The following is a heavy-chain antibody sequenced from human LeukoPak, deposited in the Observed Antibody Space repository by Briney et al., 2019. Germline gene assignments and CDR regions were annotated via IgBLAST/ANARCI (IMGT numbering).Heavy chain of an antibody. CDR2: ISGSGGST. Sequence: PSETLSLTCAVYGGSFSGYYWSWIRQPPGKGLEWVSAISGSGGSTYYADSVKGRFTISRDNSKNTLYLQMNSLRAEDTAVYYCARGSPAYCGGDCYLVGAYWGQGTLVTVSS. CDR1: GGSFSGYY. CDR3: ARGSPAYCGGDCYLVGAY. V-gene: IGHV3-23*01. D-gene: IGHD2-21*02. J-gene: IGHJ4*02.